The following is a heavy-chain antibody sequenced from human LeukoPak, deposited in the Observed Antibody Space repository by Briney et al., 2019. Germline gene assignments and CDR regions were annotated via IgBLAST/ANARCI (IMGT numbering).Heavy chain of an antibody. D-gene: IGHD3-3*01. J-gene: IGHJ4*02. CDR2: ITHSGIT. CDR1: GGSFSGYY. Sequence: SETLSLLCAVYGGSFSGYYRSWIRQPPGKGLEWIGEITHSGITNYNPSLKSRVTISVDTSKNQFSLNLSSVTAADTAVYYCARADVLRFLEWSVRALDYWGQGTLVTVSS. CDR3: ARADVLRFLEWSVRALDY. V-gene: IGHV4-34*01.